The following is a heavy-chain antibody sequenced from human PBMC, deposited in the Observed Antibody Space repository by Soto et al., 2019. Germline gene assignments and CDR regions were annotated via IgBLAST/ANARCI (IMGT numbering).Heavy chain of an antibody. CDR1: GFTFSSYA. J-gene: IGHJ3*02. CDR2: ISGSGGST. CDR3: AKGPTNKNDAFDI. V-gene: IGHV3-23*01. Sequence: GGSLRLSCAASGFTFSSYAMSWVRQAPGKGLEWVSAISGSGGSTYYANSVKGRFTISSDNSKNTLYLQMNSLRAEDTAVYYCAKGPTNKNDAFDIWGQGTMVTVSS.